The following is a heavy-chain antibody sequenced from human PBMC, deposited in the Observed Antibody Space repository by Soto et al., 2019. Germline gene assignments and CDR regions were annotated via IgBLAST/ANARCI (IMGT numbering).Heavy chain of an antibody. CDR1: GYTFTSYD. V-gene: IGHV1-8*01. D-gene: IGHD3-10*01. Sequence: ASVKVSCKASGYTFTSYDINWVRQATGQGLEWMGWMNPNSGNTGYAQKFQGRVTMTRNTSISTAYMELSSLRSEDTAVYYCARGPNYYGSGSYASYYYYYYGMDVWGQGPTVTVSS. CDR2: MNPNSGNT. J-gene: IGHJ6*02. CDR3: ARGPNYYGSGSYASYYYYYYGMDV.